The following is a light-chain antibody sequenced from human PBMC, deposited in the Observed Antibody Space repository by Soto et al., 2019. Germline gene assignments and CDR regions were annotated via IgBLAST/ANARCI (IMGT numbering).Light chain of an antibody. Sequence: DIQMTQSPSTLSASVGDIVTITCRASQSINNWLAWYQQKPGKAPKLFIFKASTLEIGVPSRFSGSGSGTEFTLSISSLQPDDFATYFCQQYESFPRTFGQGTKVEMK. CDR2: KAS. V-gene: IGKV1-5*03. J-gene: IGKJ1*01. CDR3: QQYESFPRT. CDR1: QSINNW.